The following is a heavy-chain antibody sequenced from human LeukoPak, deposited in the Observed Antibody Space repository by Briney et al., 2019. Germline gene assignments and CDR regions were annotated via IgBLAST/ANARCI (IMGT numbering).Heavy chain of an antibody. J-gene: IGHJ4*02. CDR2: IYTSGST. CDR1: GGSISSYY. Sequence: PSETLSLTCTVSGGSISSYYWSWIRQPAGKGLEWIGRIYTSGSTNYNPSLKSRVTMSVDTSKNQFSLKLSSVTAADTAVYYCARGHSSSWRTWAEGFDYWGQGTLVTVSS. D-gene: IGHD6-13*01. V-gene: IGHV4-4*07. CDR3: ARGHSSSWRTWAEGFDY.